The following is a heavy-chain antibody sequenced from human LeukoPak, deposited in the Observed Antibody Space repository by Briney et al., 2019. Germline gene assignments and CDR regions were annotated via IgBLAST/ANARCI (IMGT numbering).Heavy chain of an antibody. CDR2: IYHSGST. J-gene: IGHJ4*02. CDR1: GDSITSHY. V-gene: IGHV4-59*11. CDR3: ARGPAGYYYGYYFDY. D-gene: IGHD3-22*01. Sequence: XETLSLTCAVSGDSITSHYWHWIRQPPGKGLQWIGYIYHSGSTNYSPSLKSRVTISVDTSKNQFSLKLSSVTAADTAVYYCARGPAGYYYGYYFDYWGQGTLVTVSS.